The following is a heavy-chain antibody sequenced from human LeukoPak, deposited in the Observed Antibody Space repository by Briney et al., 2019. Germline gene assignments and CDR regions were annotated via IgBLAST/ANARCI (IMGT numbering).Heavy chain of an antibody. Sequence: GRSLRLSCAASGFTFSYCAMHWVRQAPGKGLEWVALISYDGINKYYADSVKGRFTISRNNSKNTLYLQMNSLGAEDTAGYYCSKEVSRNLFFDFWGQGALITVSS. CDR1: GFTFSYCA. V-gene: IGHV3-30*18. J-gene: IGHJ4*02. D-gene: IGHD3-10*01. CDR3: SKEVSRNLFFDF. CDR2: ISYDGINK.